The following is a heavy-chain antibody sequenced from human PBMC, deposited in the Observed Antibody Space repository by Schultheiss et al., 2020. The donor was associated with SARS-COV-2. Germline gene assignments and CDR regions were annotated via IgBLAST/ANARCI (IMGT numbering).Heavy chain of an antibody. Sequence: GESLKISCAASGFTFDDYAMHWVRQAPGKGLEWVSGISGSGGSTYYADSVKGRFTISRDNSKNTLYLQMNSLRAEDTAVYYCAAYSSSSPFDIWGQGTMVTVSS. CDR3: AAYSSSSPFDI. D-gene: IGHD6-13*01. V-gene: IGHV3-23*01. CDR2: ISGSGGST. CDR1: GFTFDDYA. J-gene: IGHJ3*02.